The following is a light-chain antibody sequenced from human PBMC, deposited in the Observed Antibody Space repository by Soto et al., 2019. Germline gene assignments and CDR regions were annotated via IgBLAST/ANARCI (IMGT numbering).Light chain of an antibody. CDR1: QSVLYSSNNSHY. Sequence: NLVTQSPDSLAVSLGERVTINCKSSQSVLYSSNNSHYLAWYQQKPGQPPKLLIYWASTRESGVPDRFRRSGSGTDFTLTISSLQAEDVAVYYCQQYYNTPLTFGGGTKV. CDR2: WAS. CDR3: QQYYNTPLT. J-gene: IGKJ4*01. V-gene: IGKV4-1*01.